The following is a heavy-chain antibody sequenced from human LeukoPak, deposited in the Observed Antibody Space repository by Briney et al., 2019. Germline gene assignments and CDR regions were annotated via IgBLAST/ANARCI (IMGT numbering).Heavy chain of an antibody. CDR1: GYAFTSYD. CDR3: ARGSGAYYYYYYMDV. J-gene: IGHJ6*03. V-gene: IGHV1-8*01. Sequence: ASVKVSCKASGYAFTSYDINWVRQATGQGLEWMGWMNPNSGNTGYAQKFQGRVTMTRNTSISTAYMELSSLRSEGTAVYYCARGSGAYYYYYYMDVWGKGTTVTVSS. D-gene: IGHD3-10*01. CDR2: MNPNSGNT.